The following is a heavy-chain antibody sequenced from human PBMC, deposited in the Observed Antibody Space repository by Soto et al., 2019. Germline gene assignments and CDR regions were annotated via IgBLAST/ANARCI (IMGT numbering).Heavy chain of an antibody. V-gene: IGHV1-18*01. CDR1: GYSFATYG. D-gene: IGHD2-15*01. J-gene: IGHJ4*02. CDR3: ARLAPWSGGVCYSRPLDY. Sequence: QVHLQQSGAEVKKPGASVKVSCKPSGYSFATYGIAWVRQAPGQGLERMGWITPDNGDTNYEQRLRGRVTLTTDSSTSTAYMELRSLRSEDTAVYFCARLAPWSGGVCYSRPLDYWGQGSLVTVSS. CDR2: ITPDNGDT.